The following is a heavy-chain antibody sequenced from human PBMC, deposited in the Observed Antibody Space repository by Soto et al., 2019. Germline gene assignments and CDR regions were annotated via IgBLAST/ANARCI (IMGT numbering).Heavy chain of an antibody. J-gene: IGHJ6*03. D-gene: IGHD5-12*01. CDR1: GGSFSGYY. CDR3: ARRARYYYMDV. Sequence: SETLSLTCAVYGGSFSGYYWSWIRQPPGKGLEWIGEINHSGSTNYNPSLKSRVTISVDTSKNQFSLKLSSVTAADTAVYYCARRARYYYMDVWGKGTTVTVSS. V-gene: IGHV4-34*01. CDR2: INHSGST.